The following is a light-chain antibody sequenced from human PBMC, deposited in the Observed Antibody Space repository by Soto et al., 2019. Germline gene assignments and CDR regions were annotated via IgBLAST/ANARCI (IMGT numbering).Light chain of an antibody. V-gene: IGLV2-23*01. Sequence: QSALTQPASVSESPGQSITISCTGNSSEVESYKLVSWYQQHPDKAPKLIIYEGNKRPSGVSNRFSGSKSGNTASLTISGLQAEDDADYYCCSYAGSTTFYVFGTGTKVTVL. CDR2: EGN. J-gene: IGLJ1*01. CDR1: SSEVESYKL. CDR3: CSYAGSTTFYV.